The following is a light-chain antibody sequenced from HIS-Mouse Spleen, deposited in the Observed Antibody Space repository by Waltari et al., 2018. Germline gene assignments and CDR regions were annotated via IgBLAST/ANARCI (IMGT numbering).Light chain of an antibody. V-gene: IGLV2-23*01. CDR2: EGS. Sequence: QSALTQPASVSGSPGQSITISCTGTSSDVGRYNLVSWYPQHPGQAPKLMIYEGSKRPSGVSNRFSGSKSGNTASLTISGLQAEDEADYYCCSYAGSNTWVFGGGTKLTVL. CDR3: CSYAGSNTWV. J-gene: IGLJ3*02. CDR1: SSDVGRYNL.